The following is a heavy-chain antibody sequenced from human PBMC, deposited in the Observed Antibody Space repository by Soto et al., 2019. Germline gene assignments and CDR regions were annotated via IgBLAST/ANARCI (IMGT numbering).Heavy chain of an antibody. CDR2: TYHRGST. CDR1: GVSISSYF. CDR3: ARIGGYHGPLDY. J-gene: IGHJ4*02. V-gene: IGHV4-59*01. Sequence: SETLSLTCSVSGVSISSYFWSWIRQPPGRGLEWIGYTYHRGSTNYSPSLKSRVAISLDTSENQFSLKVSSVTAADTAVYYCARIGGYHGPLDYWGQGTPVTV. D-gene: IGHD3-16*02.